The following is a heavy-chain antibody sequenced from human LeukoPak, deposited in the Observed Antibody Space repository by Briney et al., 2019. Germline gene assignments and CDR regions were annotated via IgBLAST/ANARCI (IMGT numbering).Heavy chain of an antibody. Sequence: ASVTVSCKASGYTFTSYDINWVRQATGQGLEWMGWMNPNSGNTGYAQKFQGRVTMTRNTSISTAYMELSSLRSEDTAVYYCARGGTVVPYYYYGMDVWGQGTTVTVSS. CDR1: GYTFTSYD. J-gene: IGHJ6*02. V-gene: IGHV1-8*01. CDR2: MNPNSGNT. D-gene: IGHD2-2*01. CDR3: ARGGTVVPYYYYGMDV.